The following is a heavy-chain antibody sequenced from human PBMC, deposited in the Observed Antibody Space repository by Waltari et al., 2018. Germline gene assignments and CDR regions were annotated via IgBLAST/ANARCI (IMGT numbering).Heavy chain of an antibody. J-gene: IGHJ4*02. Sequence: EVQLVESGGGLVQPGGSLRLSCEASGFIFSTSWMHWVRQAPGKGMEGFSSISSSSSYIYYADSVKGRFTISRDNAKNSLYLQMNSLRAEDTAVYYCARDLHPFDSGGSCHDYWGQGTLVTVSS. CDR3: ARDLHPFDSGGSCHDY. CDR1: GFIFSTSW. V-gene: IGHV3-21*01. D-gene: IGHD2-15*01. CDR2: ISSSSSYI.